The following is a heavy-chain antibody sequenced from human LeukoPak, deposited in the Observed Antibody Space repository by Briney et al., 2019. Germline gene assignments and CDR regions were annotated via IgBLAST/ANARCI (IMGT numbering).Heavy chain of an antibody. CDR1: GSCVDTFISHG. Sequence: SSVTVSCQASGSCVDTFISHGVSWVRQAPGQGLDWMGGIILMFPTAQYSQKFQGRISISADKSTTTAYMELSGLTLEDTAVYFCAREADTTTRYVDLWGRGTLVIVSS. CDR2: IILMFPTA. J-gene: IGHJ2*01. CDR3: AREADTTTRYVDL. D-gene: IGHD1-14*01. V-gene: IGHV1-69*06.